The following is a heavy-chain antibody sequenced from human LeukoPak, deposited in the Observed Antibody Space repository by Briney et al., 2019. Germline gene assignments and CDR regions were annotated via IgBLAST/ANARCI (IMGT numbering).Heavy chain of an antibody. J-gene: IGHJ4*02. Sequence: GGSLRLSCAASGFTFSSYEMNWVRQAPGKGLEWVSYISSSGSTIYYADSVKGRFTISRDNAKNSLYLQMNSLSAEDTAGYYCARNHGGNSILFDYWGQGTLVTVSS. CDR2: ISSSGSTI. CDR3: ARNHGGNSILFDY. D-gene: IGHD4-23*01. CDR1: GFTFSSYE. V-gene: IGHV3-48*03.